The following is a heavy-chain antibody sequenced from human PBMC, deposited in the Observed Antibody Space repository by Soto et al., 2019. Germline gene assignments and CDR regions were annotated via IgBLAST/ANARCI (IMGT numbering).Heavy chain of an antibody. J-gene: IGHJ4*02. CDR3: ARHGTSRYYGSGSYLSDY. CDR1: GYSFTSYW. CDR2: IYPGDSDT. Sequence: PGESLKISCKGSGYSFTSYWIGWVRQMPGKGLEWMGIIYPGDSDTRYSPSFQGQVTISADKSISTAYLQWSSLKASDTAMYYCARHGTSRYYGSGSYLSDYWGQGTLVTVSS. V-gene: IGHV5-51*01. D-gene: IGHD3-10*01.